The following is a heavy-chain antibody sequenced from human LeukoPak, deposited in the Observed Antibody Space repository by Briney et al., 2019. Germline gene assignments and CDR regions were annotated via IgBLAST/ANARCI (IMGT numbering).Heavy chain of an antibody. CDR1: GYTLTELS. D-gene: IGHD1-20*01. Sequence: ASVTVSFTVSGYTLTELSMHWVRQAPGKGLEWMGGFDPEDGETIYAQKFQGRVTMTEDTSTDTAYMELSSLRSEDTAVYYCATVSPYITGTTGMDDAFDIWGQGTMVTVSS. CDR3: ATVSPYITGTTGMDDAFDI. CDR2: FDPEDGET. J-gene: IGHJ3*02. V-gene: IGHV1-24*01.